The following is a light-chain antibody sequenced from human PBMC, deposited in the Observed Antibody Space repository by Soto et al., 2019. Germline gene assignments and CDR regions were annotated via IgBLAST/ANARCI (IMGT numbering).Light chain of an antibody. J-gene: IGKJ2*01. V-gene: IGKV3-20*01. CDR3: QQYAISPYT. CDR2: GAS. Sequence: DIVLTQSPGTLSLSPGERGNLSCRASQNVSGNYLAWYQHRPGQAPRLLIYGASSRASGIPDRFSGSGSGTDFTLTIRRLEPEDFAVYYCQQYAISPYTFGQGARLDIK. CDR1: QNVSGNY.